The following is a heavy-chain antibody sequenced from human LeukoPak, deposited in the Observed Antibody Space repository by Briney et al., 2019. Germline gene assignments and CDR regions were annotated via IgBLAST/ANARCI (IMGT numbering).Heavy chain of an antibody. Sequence: PGRSLRLSCAASGFTFSSYGMHWVRQAPGKGLEWVAVIWYDGSNKYYADSVKGRFTTSRDNSKNTLYLQMNSLRAEDTAVYYCAKAQFDSSGYVPDYWGQRTLVTVSS. CDR2: IWYDGSNK. J-gene: IGHJ4*02. CDR1: GFTFSSYG. CDR3: AKAQFDSSGYVPDY. D-gene: IGHD3-22*01. V-gene: IGHV3-33*06.